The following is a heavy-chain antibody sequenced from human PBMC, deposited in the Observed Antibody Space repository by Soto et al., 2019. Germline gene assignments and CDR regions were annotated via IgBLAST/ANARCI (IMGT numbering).Heavy chain of an antibody. V-gene: IGHV3-23*01. CDR1: GFTFANQA. D-gene: IGHD3-22*01. Sequence: EVQWLEPGEGLSRPGGPLGLSGQAPGFTFANQAMTWVAQVPGKGPKWASDVSEIGDDTYDADPVKGRSTIPRDNSKNMLYLQMNSLRAEDTAVYDCAYDSTGYFHWYVDLFGRGTLVTVSS. CDR3: AYDSTGYFHWYVDL. CDR2: VSEIGDDT. J-gene: IGHJ2*01.